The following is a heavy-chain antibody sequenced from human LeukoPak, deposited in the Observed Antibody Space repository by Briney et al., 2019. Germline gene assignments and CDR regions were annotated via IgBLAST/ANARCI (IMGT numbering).Heavy chain of an antibody. V-gene: IGHV4-59*01. CDR1: GGSISSYY. J-gene: IGHJ3*02. D-gene: IGHD1-1*01. CDR3: ATTGTGTRAFDI. Sequence: SETLSLTWTVSGGSISSYYWSWIRQPPGKGLEWIGYIYYGGSTNYNPSLKSRVTISVDTSKNQFSLKLSSVTAADTAVYYCATTGTGTRAFDIWGQGTMVTVSS. CDR2: IYYGGST.